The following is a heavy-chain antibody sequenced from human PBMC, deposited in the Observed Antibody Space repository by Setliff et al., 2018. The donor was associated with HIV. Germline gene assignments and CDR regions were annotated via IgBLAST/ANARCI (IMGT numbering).Heavy chain of an antibody. D-gene: IGHD1-1*01. CDR1: GYIFLNYD. CDR3: VRDRELRTTRSLDF. J-gene: IGHJ4*02. Sequence: ASVKVSRKASGYIFLNYDITWVRQAPGQGLEWMGWISHDNGNTNYAQKIEGRVILTTDKSTNTVEMELRSLRSDDTAVYYCVRDRELRTTRSLDFWGPGTLVTVSS. CDR2: ISHDNGNT. V-gene: IGHV1-18*04.